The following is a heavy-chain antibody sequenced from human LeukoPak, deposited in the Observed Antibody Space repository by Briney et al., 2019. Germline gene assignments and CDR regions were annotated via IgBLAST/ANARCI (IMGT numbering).Heavy chain of an antibody. J-gene: IGHJ4*02. V-gene: IGHV1-69*05. D-gene: IGHD3-10*01. CDR1: GGTFSSYA. CDR2: IIPIFGTA. CDR3: ASLLGGHGSYFDY. Sequence: GFSVKVSCKASGGTFSSYAISWVRQAPGQGLEWMGRIIPIFGTANYAQKFQGRVTITTDESTSTAYMELSSLRSEDTAVYYCASLLGGHGSYFDYWGQGTLVTVSS.